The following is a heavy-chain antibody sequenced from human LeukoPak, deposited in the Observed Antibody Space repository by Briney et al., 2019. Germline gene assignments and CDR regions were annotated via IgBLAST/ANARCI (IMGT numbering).Heavy chain of an antibody. V-gene: IGHV1-69*04. CDR3: GYSSRYSKPLDY. CDR1: RGTVSSYA. J-gene: IGHJ4*02. Sequence: SVKASCKPSRGTVSSYAISWVPESPGHRLEWMGRIRPILGIANYAQKFQGRVTLTADKSTSTAYMELSSLRSEDTAVYYCGYSSRYSKPLDYWGQGTLVTVSS. CDR2: IRPILGIA. D-gene: IGHD3-22*01.